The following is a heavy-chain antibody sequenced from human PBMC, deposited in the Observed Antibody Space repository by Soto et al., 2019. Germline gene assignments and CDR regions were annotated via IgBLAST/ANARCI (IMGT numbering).Heavy chain of an antibody. CDR1: GGSIDSGDYY. D-gene: IGHD2-21*01. J-gene: IGHJ5*02. Sequence: SETLSLTCTVSGGSIDSGDYYWSWIRQPPGKGLEWIGYVYYSGTTNYNPFLKSRVTLSLDKSKNQFSLNLNSGTAADTAVYYCARDLIAPPNCCVPWGKGTMVTVSS. CDR2: VYYSGTT. CDR3: ARDLIAPPNCCVP. V-gene: IGHV4-61*08.